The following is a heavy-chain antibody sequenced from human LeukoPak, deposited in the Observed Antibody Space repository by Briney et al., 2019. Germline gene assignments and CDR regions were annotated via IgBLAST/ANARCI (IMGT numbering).Heavy chain of an antibody. CDR2: IKQDGSER. CDR1: GFTFSGFS. V-gene: IGHV3-7*01. D-gene: IGHD4-17*01. Sequence: GGSLRLSCAASGFTFSGFSMSWVRQSPTKGLEWVANIKQDGSERYYVDSVKGRFTISRDNSKNTLYLQMNSLRAEDTAVYYCARDFEVTTMTTSRFDYWGQGTPVTVSS. J-gene: IGHJ4*02. CDR3: ARDFEVTTMTTSRFDY.